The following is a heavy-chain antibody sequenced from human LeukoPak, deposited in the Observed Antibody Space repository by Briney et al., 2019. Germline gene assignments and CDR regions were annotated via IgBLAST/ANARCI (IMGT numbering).Heavy chain of an antibody. CDR3: ARDLLDIVVVPAAINGFDY. CDR2: ISAYNGNT. Sequence: ASVKVSCKASGYTFTSYYMHWVRQAPGQGLEWMGWISAYNGNTNYAQKLQGRVTMTTDTSTSTAYMELRSLRSDDTAVYYCARDLLDIVVVPAAINGFDYWGQGTLVTVSS. CDR1: GYTFTSYY. J-gene: IGHJ4*02. D-gene: IGHD2-2*03. V-gene: IGHV1-18*04.